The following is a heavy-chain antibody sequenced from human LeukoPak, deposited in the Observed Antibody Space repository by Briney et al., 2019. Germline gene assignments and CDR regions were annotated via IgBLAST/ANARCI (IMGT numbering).Heavy chain of an antibody. CDR3: GGKFDI. CDR2: ISYDGSNK. Sequence: GRTLRLSRAPSVFTSSGYAMHWVRQAPGKGQEWVAVISYDGSNKYYADSVKGQFTISRDNSKSTLYLQMNSLRAEDTAVYYCGGKFDIWGQGTMVTVSS. D-gene: IGHD3-16*01. V-gene: IGHV3-30*04. CDR1: VFTSSGYA. J-gene: IGHJ3*02.